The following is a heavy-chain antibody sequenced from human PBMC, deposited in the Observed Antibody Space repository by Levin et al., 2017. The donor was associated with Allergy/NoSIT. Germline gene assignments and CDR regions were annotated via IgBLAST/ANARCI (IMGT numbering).Heavy chain of an antibody. V-gene: IGHV4-59*01. CDR3: ARLGYCSGGRCLADY. D-gene: IGHD2-15*01. Sequence: SETLSLTCTVSGGSISPDFWTWIRQPPGRGLEWIGYIHYTGGAHYNPSLKSRVTLSVDTSRNQFSLDLNSVTAADTAVYFCARLGYCSGGRCLADYWGQGTLVTVSS. J-gene: IGHJ4*02. CDR1: GGSISPDF. CDR2: IHYTGGA.